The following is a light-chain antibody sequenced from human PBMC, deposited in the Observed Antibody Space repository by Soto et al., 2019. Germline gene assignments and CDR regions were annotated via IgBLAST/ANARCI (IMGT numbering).Light chain of an antibody. CDR2: DVF. CDR1: QSISIY. CDR3: QQRSNWPPEIT. V-gene: IGKV3-11*01. J-gene: IGKJ5*01. Sequence: EIVFTQSPATPSFSPGETAPLPRRASQSISIYLAWYQQKPGQAPRLLIYDVFNRATGIPARFSGSGSGTDFTLTISSLEPEDFAVYYCQQRSNWPPEITFGQGTRLEIK.